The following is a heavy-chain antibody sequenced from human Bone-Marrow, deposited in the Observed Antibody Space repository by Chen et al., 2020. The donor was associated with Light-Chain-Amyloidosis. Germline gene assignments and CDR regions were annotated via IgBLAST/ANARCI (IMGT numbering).Heavy chain of an antibody. J-gene: IGHJ4*02. CDR1: GYSFTSYW. V-gene: IGHV5-51*01. Sequence: EVQLVQSGAEVKKPGESLKISCKGSGYSFTSYWIGWVRQMPGKGLEWMGIIYPGDPDTRYSPSFQGQVTISADKAISTAYLHGSRLKASDTAMYYCARVRLIEDYYGSGGPDYWGQGTLVTVSS. D-gene: IGHD3-10*01. CDR3: ARVRLIEDYYGSGGPDY. CDR2: IYPGDPDT.